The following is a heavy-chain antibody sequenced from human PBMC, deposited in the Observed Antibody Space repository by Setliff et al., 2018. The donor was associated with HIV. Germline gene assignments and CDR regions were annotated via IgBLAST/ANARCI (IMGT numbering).Heavy chain of an antibody. CDR3: ARMVRGVSPRDY. V-gene: IGHV1-8*02. Sequence: ASVKVSCKASGYTFTGYYMHWVRQGTGEGLEWMGWMNPNSGNTGYAQKFQGRVTMTRNTSISTAYMELSSLRSEDTAVYYCARMVRGVSPRDYWGQGTLVTVSS. J-gene: IGHJ4*02. D-gene: IGHD3-10*01. CDR1: GYTFTGYY. CDR2: MNPNSGNT.